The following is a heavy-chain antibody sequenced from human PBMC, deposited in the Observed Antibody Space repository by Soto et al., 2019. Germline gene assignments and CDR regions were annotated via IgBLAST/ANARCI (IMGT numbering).Heavy chain of an antibody. D-gene: IGHD1-1*01. V-gene: IGHV3-53*01. J-gene: IGHJ5*02. Sequence: VASLRPSSKPSCFTVSNHSASWVRQAPGKGLEWVSVIYSGGSTYYADSVKGRFTISRDNSKNTLYLQMHSLRAEDTVVYYCAKSQKGTLSRGCFYPWGRGP. CDR2: IYSGGST. CDR1: CFTVSNHS. CDR3: AKSQKGTLSRGCFYP.